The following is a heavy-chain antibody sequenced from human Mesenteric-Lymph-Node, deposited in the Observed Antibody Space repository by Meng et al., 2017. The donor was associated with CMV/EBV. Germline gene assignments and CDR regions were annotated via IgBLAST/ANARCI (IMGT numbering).Heavy chain of an antibody. CDR2: ISSNGGGT. CDR3: ARAHAGGQLVRGWYLSYYYYGMDV. V-gene: IGHV3-64*02. CDR1: GFTFSNYP. J-gene: IGHJ6*02. Sequence: GESLKISCAASGFTFSNYPMHWVRQAPGKGLEYVSAISSNGGGTYYADSVKGRFTISRDNAKNSLYLQMNSLRAEDTAVYYCARAHAGGQLVRGWYLSYYYYGMDVWGQGTTVTVSS. D-gene: IGHD6-6*01.